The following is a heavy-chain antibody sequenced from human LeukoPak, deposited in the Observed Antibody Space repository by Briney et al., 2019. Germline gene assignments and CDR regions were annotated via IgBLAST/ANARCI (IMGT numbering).Heavy chain of an antibody. J-gene: IGHJ6*02. V-gene: IGHV3-30*18. Sequence: GGSLRLSCAASGFTFSSYCMHWVRQAPGKGLEWVAVISYHGSNKYYADSVKGRFTISRDNSKSTLYLQMSSLRSEDTAVYYCAKRGLYYYYTMDVWGQGTAVTVSS. CDR3: AKRGLYYYYTMDV. CDR1: GFTFSSYC. CDR2: ISYHGSNK.